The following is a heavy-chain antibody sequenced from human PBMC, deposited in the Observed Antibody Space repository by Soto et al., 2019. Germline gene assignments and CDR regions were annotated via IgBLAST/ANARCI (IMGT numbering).Heavy chain of an antibody. CDR2: IRSKANSYAT. CDR3: ARGVYDFWSGHPEGPDY. D-gene: IGHD3-3*01. Sequence: EVQLVESGGGLVQPGGSLKVSGAASGFTFSGSAMHWVREASGKGLEWVGRIRSKANSYATAYAVSVKGRFTISRDDSRNTAYLQMNSLKTEDTAVYYCARGVYDFWSGHPEGPDYWGQGTVVTVSS. J-gene: IGHJ4*02. CDR1: GFTFSGSA. V-gene: IGHV3-73*02.